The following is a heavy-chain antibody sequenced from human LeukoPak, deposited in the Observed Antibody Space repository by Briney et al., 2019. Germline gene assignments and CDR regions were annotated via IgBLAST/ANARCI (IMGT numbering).Heavy chain of an antibody. CDR1: GYTFTNYY. Sequence: ASVKVSCKASGYTFTNYYIHWVRQAPGQGLECMGIINPSGGSTSYAQKFQGRVTMTRDMSTSTVYMELSSLRSEDTAVYYCARDGNYYGSGSYYNKAGFPTYYYYYMDVWGKGTTVTVSS. CDR3: ARDGNYYGSGSYYNKAGFPTYYYYYMDV. D-gene: IGHD3-10*01. V-gene: IGHV1-46*01. J-gene: IGHJ6*03. CDR2: INPSGGST.